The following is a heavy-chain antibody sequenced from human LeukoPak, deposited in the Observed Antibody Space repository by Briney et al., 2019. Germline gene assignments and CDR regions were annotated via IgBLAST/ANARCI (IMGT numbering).Heavy chain of an antibody. V-gene: IGHV4-34*01. D-gene: IGHD3-22*01. CDR3: ANLHYYDSSGYPSYYGMDV. CDR2: INHSGST. J-gene: IGHJ6*02. CDR1: GGSFSGYY. Sequence: SETLSLACAVYGGSFSGYYWSWLRQPPGKGLEWIGEINHSGSTNYNPSLKSRVTISVDTSKNQFSLKLSSVTAADTAVYYCANLHYYDSSGYPSYYGMDVWGQGTTVTVSS.